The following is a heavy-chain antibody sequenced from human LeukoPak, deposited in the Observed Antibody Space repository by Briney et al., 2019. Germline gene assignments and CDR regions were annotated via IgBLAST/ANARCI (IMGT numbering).Heavy chain of an antibody. J-gene: IGHJ4*02. CDR3: ATDPGITIFGVAPTDY. V-gene: IGHV1-69*05. Sequence: SVKVSCKASGGTFSSYAISWVRQAPGQGLEWMGGIIPIFGTANYAQKFQGRVTMTTDTSTSTAYMELSSLRSEDTAVYYCATDPGITIFGVAPTDYWGQGTLVTVSS. D-gene: IGHD3-3*01. CDR1: GGTFSSYA. CDR2: IIPIFGTA.